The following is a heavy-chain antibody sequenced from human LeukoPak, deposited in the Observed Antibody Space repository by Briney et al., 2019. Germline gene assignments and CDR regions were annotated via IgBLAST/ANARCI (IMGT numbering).Heavy chain of an antibody. J-gene: IGHJ4*02. D-gene: IGHD2-15*01. Sequence: PGGSLRLSCGGSGFTFSSYAMSWVRKAPGKGLEWVSAISGSGTDTFYANSVKGRFTISRDNPKNTLYLQMNSLRAEDTAVYYCAKGGGSSCYSPSDYWGQGTLVTVSS. CDR1: GFTFSSYA. CDR3: AKGGGSSCYSPSDY. CDR2: ISGSGTDT. V-gene: IGHV3-23*01.